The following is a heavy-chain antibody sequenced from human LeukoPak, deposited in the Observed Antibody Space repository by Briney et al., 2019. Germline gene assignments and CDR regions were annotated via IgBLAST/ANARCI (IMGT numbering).Heavy chain of an antibody. CDR3: ASIDPDSGYDSSLGGPAAFDI. Sequence: SETLSLTCTVSGGSISSGGYYWSWIRQPPGKGLEWIGYIYHSGSTYYNPSLKSRVTISVDRSKNQFSLKLSSVTAADTAVYYCASIDPDSGYDSSLGGPAAFDIWGQGTMVTVSS. CDR2: IYHSGST. J-gene: IGHJ3*02. V-gene: IGHV4-30-2*01. D-gene: IGHD5-12*01. CDR1: GGSISSGGYY.